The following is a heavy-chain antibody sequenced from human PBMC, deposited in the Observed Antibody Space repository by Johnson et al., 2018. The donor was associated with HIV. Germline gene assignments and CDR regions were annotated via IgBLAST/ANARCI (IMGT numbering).Heavy chain of an antibody. Sequence: QVQLVESGGGVVQPGRSLRLSCAASGFTFSSYAMHWVRQAPGKGLEWVAVISYDGSNKYYADSVKGRFTISRDNSKNTLYLQMNSLRAEDTAVYYCAKVRKAAAGREAFDIWGQGTMVTVSS. CDR3: AKVRKAAAGREAFDI. V-gene: IGHV3-30*04. CDR1: GFTFSSYA. J-gene: IGHJ3*02. CDR2: ISYDGSNK. D-gene: IGHD6-13*01.